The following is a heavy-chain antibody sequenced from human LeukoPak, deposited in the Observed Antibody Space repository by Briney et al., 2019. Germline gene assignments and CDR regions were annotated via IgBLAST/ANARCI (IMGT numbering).Heavy chain of an antibody. CDR2: IYYSGST. Sequence: PSETLSLTCTVSGGSISSYYWSWIRQPPGKGLEWIGYIYYSGSTNYNPSLKSRVTISVDTSKNQFSLKLSSVTAADTAVYYCATPYYGSQSFLGYWGQGTLVTVSS. CDR3: ATPYYGSQSFLGY. J-gene: IGHJ4*02. V-gene: IGHV4-59*08. D-gene: IGHD3-10*01. CDR1: GGSISSYY.